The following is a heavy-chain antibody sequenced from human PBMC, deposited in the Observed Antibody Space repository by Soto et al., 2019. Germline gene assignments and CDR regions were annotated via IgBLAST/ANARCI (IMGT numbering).Heavy chain of an antibody. Sequence: QVQLQESGPGLVKPSQTLSLTCTVSGGSISSGDYYWSWIRQPPGKGLEWIGYIYYSGSTYYNPSRKGRVXXXVXXSKNEFSLKLSAVTAAVAAVYYCAIGGGNSVYFDYWGQGTLVTVSS. CDR1: GGSISSGDYY. V-gene: IGHV4-30-4*01. D-gene: IGHD1-26*01. CDR3: AIGGGNSVYFDY. CDR2: IYYSGST. J-gene: IGHJ4*02.